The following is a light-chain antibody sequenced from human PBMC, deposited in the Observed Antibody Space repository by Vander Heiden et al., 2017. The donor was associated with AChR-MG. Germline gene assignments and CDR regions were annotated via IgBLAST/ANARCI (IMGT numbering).Light chain of an antibody. CDR2: GAS. CDR3: QQYGSSPWT. V-gene: IGKV3-20*01. CDR1: QRVSNNY. J-gene: IGKJ1*01. Sequence: EIVLTQSPGTLSLSPGERATLSCRASQRVSNNYLTWFQQKPGQAPRLLIYGASSRATGIPDRFSGSGSGTDFTLTISRLEPEDFAVYYCQQYGSSPWTFGLGTKVEIK.